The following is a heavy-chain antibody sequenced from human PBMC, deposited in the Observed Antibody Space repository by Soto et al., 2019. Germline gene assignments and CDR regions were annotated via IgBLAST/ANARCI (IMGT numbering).Heavy chain of an antibody. CDR2: IIPILGIA. D-gene: IGHD3-3*01. Sequence: QVQLGQSGAEVKNPGSSVKVSCKASGGTFRSYTISWVRQAHGQGHEWMGRIIPILGIANYAQKVQCRVTISADKSTSTAYMELSILRSEDTVVYYCSRARCFGVVDGFAPWGQGTLVTVSS. J-gene: IGHJ5*01. CDR1: GGTFRSYT. V-gene: IGHV1-69*02. CDR3: SRARCFGVVDGFAP.